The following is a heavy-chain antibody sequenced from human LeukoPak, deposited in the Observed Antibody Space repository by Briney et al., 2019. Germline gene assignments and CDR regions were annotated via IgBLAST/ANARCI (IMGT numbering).Heavy chain of an antibody. CDR1: GGSISSYY. Sequence: SETLSLTCTVSGGSISSYYWSWIRQPPGKGLEWIGYIYYSGSTNYNPSLKSRVTILVDTSKNQFSLKLSSVTAADTAVYYCARSGTRVPAAATYYYYYYMDVWGKGTTVTVSS. D-gene: IGHD2-2*01. CDR3: ARSGTRVPAAATYYYYYYMDV. V-gene: IGHV4-59*01. CDR2: IYYSGST. J-gene: IGHJ6*03.